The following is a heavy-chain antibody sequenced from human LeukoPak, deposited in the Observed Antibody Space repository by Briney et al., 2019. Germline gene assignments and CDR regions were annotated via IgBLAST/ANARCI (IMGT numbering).Heavy chain of an antibody. V-gene: IGHV1-2*02. D-gene: IGHD3-10*01. CDR2: INPNSGGT. J-gene: IGHJ5*02. Sequence: ASVKVSCKASGYTFTGYYMHWVRQAPGQGLEWMGWINPNSGGTKYAQKFQGRVTMTRDTSISTAYMELTRLRSDDTAVYYCARGNWYGSGSYYPDGGFDPWGQGTLVIVSS. CDR3: ARGNWYGSGSYYPDGGFDP. CDR1: GYTFTGYY.